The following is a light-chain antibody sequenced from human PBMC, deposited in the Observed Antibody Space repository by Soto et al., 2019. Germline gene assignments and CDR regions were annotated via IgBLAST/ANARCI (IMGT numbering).Light chain of an antibody. J-gene: IGKJ3*01. CDR1: QSVNTY. CDR2: DAS. CDR3: MQRSNWSFT. V-gene: IGKV3-11*01. Sequence: EIVLTQSPATLSLSPGERATLSCRASQSVNTYLAWYQQKPGQTPRLLLYDASNRAPAIPARFSGFGSGTDFTLTISSLEPEDFAVYYCMQRSNWSFTFGPGTKVDI.